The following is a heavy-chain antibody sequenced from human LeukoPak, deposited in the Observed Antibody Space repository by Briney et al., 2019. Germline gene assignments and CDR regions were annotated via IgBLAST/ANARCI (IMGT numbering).Heavy chain of an antibody. J-gene: IGHJ6*03. CDR3: ARTYYYYYYMDV. V-gene: IGHV4-59*11. CDR1: GGSISSHY. CDR2: IYYSGST. Sequence: SETLSLTCTVSGGSISSHYWSWIRQPPGKGLEWIGYIYYSGSTNYNPSLKSRLTISVDTSKNQFSLKLSSVTAADTAVYYCARTYYYYYYMDVWGKGTTVTLYS.